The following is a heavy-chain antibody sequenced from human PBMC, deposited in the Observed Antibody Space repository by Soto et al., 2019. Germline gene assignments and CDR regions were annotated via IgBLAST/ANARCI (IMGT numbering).Heavy chain of an antibody. CDR1: GFTFSSYG. J-gene: IGHJ6*02. Sequence: PGGSLRLSCAASGFTFSSYGMHWVRQAPGKGLEWVAVISYDGSNKYYADSVKGRFTISRDNSKNTLYLQMNSLRAEDTAVYYCAKGDIIVVVPAAKRPDYYYYGMDVWGQGTTVTVSS. D-gene: IGHD2-2*01. V-gene: IGHV3-30*18. CDR3: AKGDIIVVVPAAKRPDYYYYGMDV. CDR2: ISYDGSNK.